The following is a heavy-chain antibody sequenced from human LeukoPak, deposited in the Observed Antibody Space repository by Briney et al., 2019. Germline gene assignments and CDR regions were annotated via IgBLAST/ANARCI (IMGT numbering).Heavy chain of an antibody. V-gene: IGHV4-39*01. CDR2: IYYSGST. Sequence: SETLSLTCTVSGGSISSSSYYWGWIRQPPGKGLEWIGSIYYSGSTCYNPSLKSRATISVDTSKNQFSLKLSSVTAADTAVYYCARHVRPGYYYYYMDVWGKGTTVTVSS. D-gene: IGHD3-10*02. J-gene: IGHJ6*03. CDR3: ARHVRPGYYYYYMDV. CDR1: GGSISSSSYY.